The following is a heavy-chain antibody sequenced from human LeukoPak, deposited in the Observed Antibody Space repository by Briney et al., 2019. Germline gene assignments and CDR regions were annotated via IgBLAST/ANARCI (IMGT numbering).Heavy chain of an antibody. Sequence: PSETLSLTCNVSGGSIRGYYWSWIRQPPGKGLEWIGYIYSSGSTNYNPSLKSRVTTSVDTSKNQFSLKLSSVTAADTAVYYCARDYGSGRRYYYMDVWGKGTTVTVSS. CDR2: IYSSGST. V-gene: IGHV4-59*12. J-gene: IGHJ6*03. CDR3: ARDYGSGRRYYYMDV. D-gene: IGHD3-10*01. CDR1: GGSIRGYY.